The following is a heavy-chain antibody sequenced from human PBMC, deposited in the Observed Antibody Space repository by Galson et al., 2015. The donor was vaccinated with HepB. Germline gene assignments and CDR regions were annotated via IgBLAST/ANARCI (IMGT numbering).Heavy chain of an antibody. Sequence: SETLSLTCTVSGGSISSSSHYWGWIRQPPGKGLEWIGSIYYSGSTYYNPSLESRVTISVDTSKNQFSLKLSSVTAANTAVYYCARRGIAATRNWFDPWGQGTLVTVSS. CDR1: GGSISSSSHY. CDR3: ARRGIAATRNWFDP. V-gene: IGHV4-39*01. CDR2: IYYSGST. D-gene: IGHD6-13*01. J-gene: IGHJ5*02.